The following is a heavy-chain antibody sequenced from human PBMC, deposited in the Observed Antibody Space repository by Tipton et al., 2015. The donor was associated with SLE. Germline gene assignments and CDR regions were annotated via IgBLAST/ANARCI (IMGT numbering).Heavy chain of an antibody. J-gene: IGHJ5*02. D-gene: IGHD4-11*01. Sequence: TLSLTCTVSGASVGHSSYYWGWIRQPPGKGLDWIGSILYNGVTSYNPSLKRRITISLDTSKNQFSLKLTSMTAADTAVYYCARYTVGTMEDPWGQGILVTVSS. V-gene: IGHV4-39*07. CDR2: ILYNGVT. CDR1: GASVGHSSYY. CDR3: ARYTVGTMEDP.